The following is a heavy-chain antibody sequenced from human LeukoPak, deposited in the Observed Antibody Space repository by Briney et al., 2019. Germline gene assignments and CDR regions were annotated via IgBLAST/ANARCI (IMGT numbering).Heavy chain of an antibody. CDR3: ARAPFSYYDFWSGYYRAFDI. V-gene: IGHV1-69*05. CDR1: GGTFSSYA. D-gene: IGHD3-3*01. Sequence: SVKVSCKASGGTFSSYAISWVRQAPGQGLEWMGGIIPIFGTANYAQKFQGRVTITTDESTSTAYMELSSLRSEDTAVYYCARAPFSYYDFWSGYYRAFDIWGQGTMVTVSS. CDR2: IIPIFGTA. J-gene: IGHJ3*02.